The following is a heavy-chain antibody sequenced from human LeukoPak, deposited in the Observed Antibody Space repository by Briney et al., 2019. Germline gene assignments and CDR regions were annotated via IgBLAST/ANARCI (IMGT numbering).Heavy chain of an antibody. CDR1: GFTFSSYG. CDR3: AKSPYYDFWSGYPQNYYMDV. CDR2: ISYDGSNK. Sequence: GGSLRLSCAASGFTFSSYGMHRVSQAPGKGLEWVAVISYDGSNKYYADSVKGRFTISRDNSKNTLYLQMNSLRAEDTAVYYCAKSPYYDFWSGYPQNYYMDVWGKGTTVTVSS. D-gene: IGHD3-3*01. J-gene: IGHJ6*03. V-gene: IGHV3-30*18.